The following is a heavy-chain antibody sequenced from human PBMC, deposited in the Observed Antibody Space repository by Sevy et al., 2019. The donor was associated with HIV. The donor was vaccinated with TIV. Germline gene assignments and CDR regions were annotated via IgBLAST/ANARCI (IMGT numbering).Heavy chain of an antibody. Sequence: GGSLRLSCAASGFTFSSYAMSWVRQAPGKGLEWVSAISGSGGSTYYADSVKGRFTISRDNSKNTLYLQMNSLRAEERAVYYWAKEGGGYYFDYWGQGTLVTVSS. D-gene: IGHD3-16*01. V-gene: IGHV3-23*01. J-gene: IGHJ4*02. CDR2: ISGSGGST. CDR3: AKEGGGYYFDY. CDR1: GFTFSSYA.